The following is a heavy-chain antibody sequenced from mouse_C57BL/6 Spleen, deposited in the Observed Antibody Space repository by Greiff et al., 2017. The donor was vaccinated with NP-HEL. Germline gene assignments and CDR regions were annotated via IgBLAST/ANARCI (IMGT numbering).Heavy chain of an antibody. J-gene: IGHJ2*01. Sequence: QVQLQQPGAELVRPGSSVKLSCKASGYTFTSYWMDWVKQRPGQGLEWIGNIYPSDSETHYNQKFKDKATLTVDKSSSTAYMQLSSLTSEDSAVYYCARGDSWDDYWGQGTTLTVSS. CDR1: GYTFTSYW. CDR3: ARGDSWDDY. V-gene: IGHV1-61*01. CDR2: IYPSDSET. D-gene: IGHD3-3*01.